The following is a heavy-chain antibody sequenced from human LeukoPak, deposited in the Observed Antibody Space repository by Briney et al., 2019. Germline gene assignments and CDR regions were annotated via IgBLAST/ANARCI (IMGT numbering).Heavy chain of an antibody. CDR1: GFTVSSNY. J-gene: IGHJ4*02. CDR3: ARDQRYCSSSSCPWEPFDY. Sequence: GGSLRLSCAASGFTVSSNYMSWVRQAPGKGLEWVANIKQDGSEKYYVDSVKGRFTISRDNAKNSLYLQMNSLRAEDTAVYYCARDQRYCSSSSCPWEPFDYWGQGTLVTVSS. D-gene: IGHD2-2*01. CDR2: IKQDGSEK. V-gene: IGHV3-7*05.